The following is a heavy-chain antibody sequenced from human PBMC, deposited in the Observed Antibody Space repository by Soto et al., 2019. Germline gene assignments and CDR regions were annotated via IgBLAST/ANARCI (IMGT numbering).Heavy chain of an antibody. CDR1: GFTFSSYS. CDR3: ARVLSGSYYYYYYYGMDV. J-gene: IGHJ6*02. V-gene: IGHV3-48*02. D-gene: IGHD1-26*01. Sequence: GGSLRLSCAASGFTFSSYSMNWVRQAPGKGLEWVSYISSSSSTIYYADSVKGRFTISRDNAKNSLYLQMNSLRDEDTAVYYCARVLSGSYYYYYYYGMDVWGQGTTVTVSS. CDR2: ISSSSSTI.